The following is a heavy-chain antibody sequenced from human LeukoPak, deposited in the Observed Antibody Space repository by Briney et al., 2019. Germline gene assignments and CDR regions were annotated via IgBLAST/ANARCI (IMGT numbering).Heavy chain of an antibody. V-gene: IGHV3-11*01. Sequence: GGSLRLSCAASGFTFSDYYMSWIRQAPGKGLEWVSYISSSGSTIYYADSVKGRFTISRDNAKNSLYLQMNSLRAEDTAVYYCASSGWQFSGSDVYLYGMDVWGQGTTVTVSS. CDR2: ISSSGSTI. J-gene: IGHJ6*02. CDR3: ASSGWQFSGSDVYLYGMDV. CDR1: GFTFSDYY. D-gene: IGHD3-10*01.